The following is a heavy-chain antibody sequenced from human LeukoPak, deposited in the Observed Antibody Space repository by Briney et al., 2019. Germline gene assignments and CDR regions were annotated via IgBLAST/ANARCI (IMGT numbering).Heavy chain of an antibody. V-gene: IGHV3-64*04. CDR2: ISSKGGST. Sequence: GGSLRLSCSASGFTFSTYAMHWVRQAPGKGLEYVSAISSKGGSTYYADSVKGRFTISRDNAKNSLYLQMNSLRAEDTAVYYCARAPGYCTGTSCYSYYGMDVWGQGTTVTVSS. D-gene: IGHD2-2*01. J-gene: IGHJ6*02. CDR3: ARAPGYCTGTSCYSYYGMDV. CDR1: GFTFSTYA.